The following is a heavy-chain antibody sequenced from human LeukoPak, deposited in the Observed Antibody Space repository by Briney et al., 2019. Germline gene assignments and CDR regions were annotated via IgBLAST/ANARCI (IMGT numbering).Heavy chain of an antibody. CDR2: ISSNTGGT. CDR1: GYTFTGSF. Sequence: SVKVSCKASGYTFTGSFMHWVRQAPGQGLEWIGWISSNTGGTRIAQKFQDRVTMTRDTSIRTVYIELRSLRFDDTAIYYCVRADPVDHWGQGTHIIVSS. V-gene: IGHV1-2*02. J-gene: IGHJ4*02. CDR3: VRADPVDH.